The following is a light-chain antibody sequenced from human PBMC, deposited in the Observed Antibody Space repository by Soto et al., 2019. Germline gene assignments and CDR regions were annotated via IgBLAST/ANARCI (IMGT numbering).Light chain of an antibody. CDR2: GAS. Sequence: DIVMTQSPATLSVSPGETAALSCRAAQSVGRNFAWYQQKPGQAPRLLIYGASTRATDIPARFRGSGSGTEFTLTISSLQSEDFAIYYCQQYNKWPYTFGQGTKLEIK. V-gene: IGKV3-15*01. CDR3: QQYNKWPYT. J-gene: IGKJ2*01. CDR1: QSVGRN.